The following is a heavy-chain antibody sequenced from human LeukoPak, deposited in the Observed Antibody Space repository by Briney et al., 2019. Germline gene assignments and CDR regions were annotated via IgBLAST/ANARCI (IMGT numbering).Heavy chain of an antibody. D-gene: IGHD5-12*01. V-gene: IGHV3-7*01. J-gene: IGHJ3*02. Sequence: GSLRLSCAASGFTFSSYWMSWVRQAPGKGLEWVANIKQDGSEKYYVDSVKGRFTISRDKAKNSLYLQMNSLRAEDTAVYYCARRSYPSGRDAFDIWGEGTMVTVSS. CDR2: IKQDGSEK. CDR3: ARRSYPSGRDAFDI. CDR1: GFTFSSYW.